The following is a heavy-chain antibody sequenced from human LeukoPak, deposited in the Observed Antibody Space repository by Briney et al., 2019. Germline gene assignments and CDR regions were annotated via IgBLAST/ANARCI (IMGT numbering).Heavy chain of an antibody. Sequence: GGSLRLSCVASGFMFNSYALHWVRQAPGKGLEWVAGISYDGNTEYYADSVRGRFTISRDNSKNTLYLQMNSLRAEDTAVYYCANGPPVDIVATIDYWGQGTLVTVSS. D-gene: IGHD5-12*01. J-gene: IGHJ4*02. CDR3: ANGPPVDIVATIDY. CDR2: ISYDGNTE. V-gene: IGHV3-30-3*01. CDR1: GFMFNSYA.